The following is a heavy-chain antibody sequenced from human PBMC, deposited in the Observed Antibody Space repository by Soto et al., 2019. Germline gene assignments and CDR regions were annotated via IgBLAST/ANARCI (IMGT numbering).Heavy chain of an antibody. CDR3: ARVGLLEAYSYGLLDY. CDR2: IFSSGST. D-gene: IGHD5-18*01. V-gene: IGHV4-59*11. CDR1: GGSIRSHY. Sequence: PSETLAPTCTVSGGSIRSHYWNWIRQPPGKGLERIGYIFSSGSTKYNPALKSRVTISVDTSKNQFSLRLSSVTAADTAVYYCARVGLLEAYSYGLLDYWGPGSLVTVSS. J-gene: IGHJ4*02.